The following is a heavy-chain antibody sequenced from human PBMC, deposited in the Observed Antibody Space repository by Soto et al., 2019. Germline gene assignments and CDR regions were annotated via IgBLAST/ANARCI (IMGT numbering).Heavy chain of an antibody. J-gene: IGHJ6*03. Sequence: QVQLQEWGAGLLKPTETLSLTCAVYGGSFSGYYWSWIRQPPGKGLEWIGEVSHSGSTNYNPSLKRRVTISVDTSKRQFSLKLSSVTAADTAVYYCARGPYGSGIRSPYYFYYMGVWGKGTTVTVSS. D-gene: IGHD3-10*01. CDR3: ARGPYGSGIRSPYYFYYMGV. V-gene: IGHV4-34*01. CDR1: GGSFSGYY. CDR2: VSHSGST.